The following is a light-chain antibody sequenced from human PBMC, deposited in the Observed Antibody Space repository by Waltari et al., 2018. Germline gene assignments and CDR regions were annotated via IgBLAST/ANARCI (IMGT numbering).Light chain of an antibody. J-gene: IGKJ1*01. Sequence: EIVLTQSPATLSLSPGETATLPCRASQHINMNLAWYQHKPGQAPRLLFYGASTRESGVPARFSGSGSGTEFTLTISSLQSEDFGVYYCQQYNDWPPWTFGQGTKVEV. CDR3: QQYNDWPPWT. CDR2: GAS. V-gene: IGKV3-15*01. CDR1: QHINMN.